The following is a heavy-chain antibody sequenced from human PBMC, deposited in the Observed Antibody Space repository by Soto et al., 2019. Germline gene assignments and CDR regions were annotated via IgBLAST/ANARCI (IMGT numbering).Heavy chain of an antibody. CDR1: GGSFSGPN. D-gene: IGHD3-10*01. V-gene: IGHV4-34*01. CDR3: ARGWGFGFDP. CDR2: INHSGST. Sequence: PSATLSLTCAVYGGSFSGPNWSWIRQPPGKGLEWIGEINHSGSTNYNPSLKSRVTISIDMSKNQYSLKVSSVTAADTAVYYCARGWGFGFDPWGQGILVTVSS. J-gene: IGHJ5*02.